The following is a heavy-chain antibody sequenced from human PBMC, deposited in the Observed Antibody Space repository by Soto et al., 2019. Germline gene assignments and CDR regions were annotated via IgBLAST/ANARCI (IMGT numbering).Heavy chain of an antibody. J-gene: IGHJ4*02. CDR1: GGPITGSY. CDR3: ARSAIMGIEVAGHFDS. V-gene: IGHV4-4*07. D-gene: IGHD6-19*01. Sequence: QVQLQESGPGLVKSSETVSLTCSVSGGPITGSYLSWIRQPVGKGLEWIGRMYVRGRGDYNPSLKSRVTMSIDTSKNQFSLKVKSVTAADTAVYYCARSAIMGIEVAGHFDSWGQGALVSVSS. CDR2: MYVRGRG.